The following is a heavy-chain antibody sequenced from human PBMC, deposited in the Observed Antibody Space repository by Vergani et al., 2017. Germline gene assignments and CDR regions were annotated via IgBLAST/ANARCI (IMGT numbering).Heavy chain of an antibody. Sequence: QVQLQQWGAGLLKPSETLSLTCAVYGGSFSSYYWSWIRQPPGKGLEWIGYIYYSGSTNYNPSLKSRVTISVDTSKNQFSLKLSSVTAADTAVYYCARERRELRYFDWLLLGFDYWGQGTLVTVSS. CDR1: GGSFSSYY. CDR2: IYYSGST. D-gene: IGHD3-9*01. J-gene: IGHJ4*02. V-gene: IGHV4-34*11. CDR3: ARERRELRYFDWLLLGFDY.